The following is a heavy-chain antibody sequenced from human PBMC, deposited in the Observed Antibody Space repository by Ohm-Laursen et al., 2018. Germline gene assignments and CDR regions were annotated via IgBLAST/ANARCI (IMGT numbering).Heavy chain of an antibody. V-gene: IGHV1-2*02. CDR1: GYTFTDYY. J-gene: IGHJ4*02. Sequence: ASVKVSCKASGYTFTDYYMHWVRQAPGQGLEWMGWISPNSGGTNYAQKFQGRVTMTRDTSISTAYVELSSLRSDDTAVYYCARVPPQAQFSLDYWGQGTLVTVSS. D-gene: IGHD3-3*01. CDR3: ARVPPQAQFSLDY. CDR2: ISPNSGGT.